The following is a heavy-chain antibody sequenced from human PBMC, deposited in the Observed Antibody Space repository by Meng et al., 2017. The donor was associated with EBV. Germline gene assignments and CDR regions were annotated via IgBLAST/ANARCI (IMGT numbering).Heavy chain of an antibody. J-gene: IGHJ5*02. CDR1: GYTFPGYY. V-gene: IGHV1-2*06. D-gene: IGHD6-13*01. Sequence: HVQLVHSGGEVTKPGATVKVSCNASGYTFPGYYMHWVRQAPGQGLEWMGRFNPNSGGTNYAQKFQGRVTMTRDTSISTAYMELSRLRSDDTAVYYCAKGADLAAAGTFWFDPWGQGTLVTVSS. CDR3: AKGADLAAAGTFWFDP. CDR2: FNPNSGGT.